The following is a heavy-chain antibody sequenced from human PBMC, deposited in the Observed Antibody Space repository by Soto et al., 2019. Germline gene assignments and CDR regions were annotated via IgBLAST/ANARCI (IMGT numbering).Heavy chain of an antibody. CDR1: GFTFSSYG. Sequence: GGSLRLSCAASGFTFSSYGMHWVRQAPGKGLEWVAVIWYDGSNKYYADSVKGRFTISRDNSKNTLYLQMNSLRAGDTAVYYCARGGGYCTSTSCYYYGMDVWGQGTTVTVSS. CDR3: ARGGGYCTSTSCYYYGMDV. V-gene: IGHV3-33*01. J-gene: IGHJ6*02. CDR2: IWYDGSNK. D-gene: IGHD2-2*01.